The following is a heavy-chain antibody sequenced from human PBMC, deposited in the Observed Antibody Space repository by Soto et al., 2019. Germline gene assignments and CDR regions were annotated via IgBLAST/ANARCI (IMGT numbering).Heavy chain of an antibody. J-gene: IGHJ3*01. Sequence: PGGSLRLSCAVSGFTFSSYAMSWVRQAPGKGLEWVSGISGSGGSTYYADSVKGRFTISRDNSKNTLHLQMNSLRAEDAALYYCAKTTQLSYISSLGAFHVWGQGTMVTVSS. CDR3: AKTTQLSYISSLGAFHV. CDR2: ISGSGGST. V-gene: IGHV3-23*01. D-gene: IGHD1-26*01. CDR1: GFTFSSYA.